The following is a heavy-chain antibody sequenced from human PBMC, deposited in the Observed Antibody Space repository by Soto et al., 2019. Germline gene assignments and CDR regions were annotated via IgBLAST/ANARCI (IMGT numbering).Heavy chain of an antibody. Sequence: GESLNISCKVSGYSFAGYWITLVRQKPGKGLEWMGRIDPSDSQTYYSPSFRGHVTISVTKSITTVFLQCSSLRASDTAIYYCARQIYDADTGPNFKYYFDSWGKGNQVTVPS. V-gene: IGHV5-10-1*01. CDR2: IDPSDSQT. CDR3: ARQIYDADTGPNFKYYFDS. J-gene: IGHJ4*02. D-gene: IGHD5-18*01. CDR1: GYSFAGYW.